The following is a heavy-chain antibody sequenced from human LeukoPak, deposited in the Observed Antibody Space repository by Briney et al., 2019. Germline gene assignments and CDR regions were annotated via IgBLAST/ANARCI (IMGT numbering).Heavy chain of an antibody. Sequence: GGSLRLSCAASGFTFSSYAMPWVRQAPGKGLEWVAVISYDGSNKYYADSVKGRFTISRDNSKNTLYLQMNSLRAEDTAVYYCASVQYSSGWYVLDYWGQGTLVTVSS. V-gene: IGHV3-30-3*01. D-gene: IGHD6-19*01. CDR2: ISYDGSNK. CDR1: GFTFSSYA. CDR3: ASVQYSSGWYVLDY. J-gene: IGHJ4*02.